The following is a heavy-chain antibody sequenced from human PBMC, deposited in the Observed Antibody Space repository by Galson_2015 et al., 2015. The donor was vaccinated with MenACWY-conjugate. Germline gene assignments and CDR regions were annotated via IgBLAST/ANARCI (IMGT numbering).Heavy chain of an antibody. CDR3: ARDARTSGFSFDY. J-gene: IGHJ4*02. CDR1: GFTFSSYS. D-gene: IGHD2-2*01. Sequence: SLRLSCAASGFTFSSYSMTWVRQAPGKGLEWVSYISSSTSNTYYADSVKGRFTISADNAKNSLYLQMNSLRDEDTAVYFCARDARTSGFSFDYWPQGTRIPLSS. V-gene: IGHV3-48*02. CDR2: ISSSTSNT.